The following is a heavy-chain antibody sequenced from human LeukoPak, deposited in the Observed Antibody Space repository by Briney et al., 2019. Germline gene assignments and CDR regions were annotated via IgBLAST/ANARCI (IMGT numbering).Heavy chain of an antibody. J-gene: IGHJ5*02. V-gene: IGHV1-69*05. CDR1: GGTFSSYA. CDR2: IIPIFGTA. CDR3: TRDKKDYYDSSGYYTSPGFDP. Sequence: ASVKVSCKASGGTFSSYAISWVRQAPGQGLEWMGRIIPIFGTANYAQKFQGRVTITTDESTSTAYMELSSLRSEDTAVYYCTRDKKDYYDSSGYYTSPGFDPWGQGTLVTVS. D-gene: IGHD3-22*01.